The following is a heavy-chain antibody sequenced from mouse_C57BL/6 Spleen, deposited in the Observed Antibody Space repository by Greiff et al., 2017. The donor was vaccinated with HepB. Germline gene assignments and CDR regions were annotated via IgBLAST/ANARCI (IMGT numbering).Heavy chain of an antibody. CDR1: GFTFSSHG. D-gene: IGHD2-4*01. V-gene: IGHV5-6*02. CDR2: ISSGGSYT. CDR3: ARLATMITTRYFDY. J-gene: IGHJ2*01. Sequence: DVMLVESGGDLVKPGGSLKLSCAASGFTFSSHGMSWVRQTPDKRLEWVGTISSGGSYTYYPDSVKGRFTISRDNAKNTLYLQMSSLKSEDTAMYYCARLATMITTRYFDYWGQGTTLTVSS.